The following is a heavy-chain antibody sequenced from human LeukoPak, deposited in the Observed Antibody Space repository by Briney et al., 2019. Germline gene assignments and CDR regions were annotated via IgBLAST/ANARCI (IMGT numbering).Heavy chain of an antibody. CDR3: ARARARCGGDCYSDYGY. D-gene: IGHD2-21*02. CDR2: ISYDGSNK. V-gene: IGHV3-30*03. CDR1: GFAFSSYG. J-gene: IGHJ4*02. Sequence: GRSLRLSCAASGFAFSSYGMHWVRQAPGKGLEWVAVISYDGSNKYYADSVKGRFTISRDNSKNTLYLQMSSLRAEDTAIYYCARARARCGGDCYSDYGYWGQGTLVTVSS.